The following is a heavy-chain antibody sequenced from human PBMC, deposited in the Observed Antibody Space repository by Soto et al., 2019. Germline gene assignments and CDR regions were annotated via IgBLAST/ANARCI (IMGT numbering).Heavy chain of an antibody. Sequence: SETLSLTCAVYGGSFSGYYWSWIRQPPGKGLEWIGEINHSGSTNYNPSLKSRVTISVDTSKNQFSLKLSSVTAADTAVYYCARGASTVTHGYYYYYYMDVWGKGTTVTVSS. CDR2: INHSGST. CDR1: GGSFSGYY. D-gene: IGHD4-17*01. J-gene: IGHJ6*03. V-gene: IGHV4-34*01. CDR3: ARGASTVTHGYYYYYYMDV.